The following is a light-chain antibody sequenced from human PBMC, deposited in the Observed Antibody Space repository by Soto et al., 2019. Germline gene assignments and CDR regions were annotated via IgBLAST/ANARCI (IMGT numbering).Light chain of an antibody. CDR3: QQYNTYSGT. Sequence: DIQMTKSPSTLSASVGDRVTITCRASQSTNSWLAWYQQKPGKAPKVLIYDVSSLESGVPSRFSGSGSGTEFTLTINSLQPDDFATYYCQQYNTYSGTFGPGTKVDI. CDR2: DVS. V-gene: IGKV1-5*01. J-gene: IGKJ1*01. CDR1: QSTNSW.